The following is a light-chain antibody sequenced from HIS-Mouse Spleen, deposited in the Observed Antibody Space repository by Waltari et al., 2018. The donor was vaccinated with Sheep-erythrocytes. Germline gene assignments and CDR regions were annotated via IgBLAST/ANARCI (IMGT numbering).Light chain of an antibody. Sequence: DIQMTQSPSSLSASVGHRVTITCQASQDISNYLNWYQQKPGKAPKLLLYDASNLETGVPSRFSGSGSGTDFTFTISSLQPEDIATYYCQQYDNLLTFGGGTKVEIK. CDR2: DAS. J-gene: IGKJ4*01. V-gene: IGKV1-33*01. CDR3: QQYDNLLT. CDR1: QDISNY.